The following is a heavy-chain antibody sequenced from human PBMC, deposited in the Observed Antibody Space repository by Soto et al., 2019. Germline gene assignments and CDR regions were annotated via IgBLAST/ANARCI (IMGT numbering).Heavy chain of an antibody. CDR3: ARSSNYDFWSGYRHYYYYGMDV. D-gene: IGHD3-3*01. V-gene: IGHV1-69*01. J-gene: IGHJ6*02. Sequence: QMQLVQSGAEVKKPGSSVKVSCKASGGTFSSYAISWVRQAPGQGLEWMGGIIPIFGTANYAQKFQGRVTITADESTSTAYMELSSLRSEDTAVYYCARSSNYDFWSGYRHYYYYGMDVWGQGTTVTVSS. CDR1: GGTFSSYA. CDR2: IIPIFGTA.